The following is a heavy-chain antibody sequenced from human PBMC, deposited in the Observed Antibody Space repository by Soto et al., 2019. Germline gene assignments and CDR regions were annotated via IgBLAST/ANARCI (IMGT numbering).Heavy chain of an antibody. Sequence: SETLSLTCTVSGGSISSSSYYWGWIRQPPGKGLEWIGSIYYSGSTYYNPSLKSRVTISVDTSKNQFSLKLSSVTAADTAVYYCARQAGYSSSYYYYYYMDVWGKGTTVTVSS. CDR2: IYYSGST. J-gene: IGHJ6*03. V-gene: IGHV4-39*01. D-gene: IGHD6-6*01. CDR3: ARQAGYSSSYYYYYYMDV. CDR1: GGSISSSSYY.